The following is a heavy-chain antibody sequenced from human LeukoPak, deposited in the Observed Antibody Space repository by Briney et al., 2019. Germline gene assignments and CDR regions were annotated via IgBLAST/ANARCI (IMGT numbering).Heavy chain of an antibody. CDR3: ARDIHRRIAAAGHFDY. J-gene: IGHJ4*02. Sequence: SVKVSCKASGGTFSSYAISWVRQAPGQGLEWMGRIIPILGIANYAQKFQGRVTITADKSTSTAYMELSSLRSEDTAVYYCARDIHRRIAAAGHFDYWSQGTLVTVSS. V-gene: IGHV1-69*04. CDR2: IIPILGIA. CDR1: GGTFSSYA. D-gene: IGHD6-13*01.